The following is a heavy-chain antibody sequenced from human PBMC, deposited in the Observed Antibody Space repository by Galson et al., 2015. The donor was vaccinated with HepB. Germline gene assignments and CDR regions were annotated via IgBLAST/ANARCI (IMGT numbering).Heavy chain of an antibody. V-gene: IGHV3-15*01. D-gene: IGHD3-10*01. CDR3: TTTKVSGSYSTY. CDR2: IKTKIEDATT. CDR1: AFTPCTAW. Sequence: SLKNPCAAPAFTPCTAWVGLARQAPETGLEWGGRIKTKIEDATTDNAAPVKGRFIISRDDAKTTLYLQMNSLKIEDTAVYYCTTTKVSGSYSTYWGQGTLVTVSS. J-gene: IGHJ4*02.